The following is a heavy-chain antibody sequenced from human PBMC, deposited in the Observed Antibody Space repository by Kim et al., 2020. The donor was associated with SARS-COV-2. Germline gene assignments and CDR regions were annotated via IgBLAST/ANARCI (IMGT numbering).Heavy chain of an antibody. V-gene: IGHV3-9*01. J-gene: IGHJ6*03. CDR3: AKVASKYYYYYYMDV. Sequence: DSVKGRFTISRDDAKNSLYLQMNSLRAEDTALYYCAKVASKYYYYYYMDVWGKGTTVTVSS.